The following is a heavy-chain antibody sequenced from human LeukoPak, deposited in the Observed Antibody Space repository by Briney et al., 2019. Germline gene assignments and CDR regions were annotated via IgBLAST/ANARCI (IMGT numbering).Heavy chain of an antibody. D-gene: IGHD5-12*01. CDR3: ARLRAYTGYHYAYDY. CDR2: INPNSGGT. Sequence: ASVKLSCTASGYTFTGYYIHWVRQAPGQGLEWMGRINPNSGGTNYAQTFQGRVTMTRDTSISTAYMELSRLRSDDTALYYCARLRAYTGYHYAYDYWGQGTLVTVSS. CDR1: GYTFTGYY. J-gene: IGHJ4*02. V-gene: IGHV1-2*06.